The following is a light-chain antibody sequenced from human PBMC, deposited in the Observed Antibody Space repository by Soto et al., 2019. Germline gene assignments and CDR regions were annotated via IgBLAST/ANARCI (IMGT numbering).Light chain of an antibody. J-gene: IGKJ1*01. CDR3: QQYNNWPPWT. CDR1: QSVSSN. Sequence: EIVLTQSPATLSLSPGERATLSCRASQSVSSNLAWYQQKPGQAPRLLIYGASTRATGIPARFSGSGSGTEFTLTISSLQSEDSAVYYCQQYNNWPPWTFGQGTKVDIK. CDR2: GAS. V-gene: IGKV3-15*01.